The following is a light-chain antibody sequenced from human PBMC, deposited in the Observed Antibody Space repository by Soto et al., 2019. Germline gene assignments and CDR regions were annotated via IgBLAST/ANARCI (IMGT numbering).Light chain of an antibody. CDR3: HQHRTLPYT. V-gene: IGKV3-20*01. J-gene: IGKJ2*01. Sequence: ETVLTQSPGTLVLSPGDRATLSCRASQNVGSNALVWFQQRPGQAPRLLIYAAFSRATGIPDRFSGSGSGTDFTLTITRLEPEDSAVYFCHQHRTLPYTFGQGTKLEI. CDR2: AAF. CDR1: QNVGSNA.